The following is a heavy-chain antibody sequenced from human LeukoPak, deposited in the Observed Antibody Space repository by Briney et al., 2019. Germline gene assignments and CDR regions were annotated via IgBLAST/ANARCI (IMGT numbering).Heavy chain of an antibody. CDR3: ARARDGSRNAFDI. J-gene: IGHJ3*02. CDR1: GYTFTSYG. CDR2: ISTYNGNT. D-gene: IGHD1-26*01. Sequence: ASVKVSCKASGYTFTSYGISWVRQAPGQGLEWMGWISTYNGNTNYAQKLQGRVTMTAHTSTSTAYMELRSLRSDDTAVYYCARARDGSRNAFDIWGHGTMVTVSS. V-gene: IGHV1-18*01.